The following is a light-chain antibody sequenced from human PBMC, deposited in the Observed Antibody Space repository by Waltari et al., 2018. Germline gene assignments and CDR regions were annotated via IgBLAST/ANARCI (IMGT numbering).Light chain of an antibody. CDR1: ALADQY. V-gene: IGLV3-25*03. Sequence: SYDLTQPPSVSVSPGQTARIACSGDALADQYAYWYQQRPGRAPVSLIYKETKRASGIPERFSGASSGRTVTLTINEVQAEDESDYYCQSADSSGSNVVFGGGTRLTVL. J-gene: IGLJ2*01. CDR3: QSADSSGSNVV. CDR2: KET.